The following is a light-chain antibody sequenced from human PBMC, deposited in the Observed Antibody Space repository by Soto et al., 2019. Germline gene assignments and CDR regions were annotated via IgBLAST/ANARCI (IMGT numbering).Light chain of an antibody. CDR3: SAWDASLNGYV. Sequence: QSALTQPPSASGTPGQRLTISCSGSSSNIGSKTVNWYQQLPGTSSKLLIHSNFQRPSGVPDRFSGSKSGTSASLAISGLQSEDEADYYCSAWDASLNGYVFGTGTKVTVL. CDR2: SNF. CDR1: SSNIGSKT. V-gene: IGLV1-44*01. J-gene: IGLJ1*01.